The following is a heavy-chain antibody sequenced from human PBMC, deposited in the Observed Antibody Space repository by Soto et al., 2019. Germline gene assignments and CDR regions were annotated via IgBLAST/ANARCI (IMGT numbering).Heavy chain of an antibody. CDR1: GYTFTSYA. J-gene: IGHJ3*02. D-gene: IGHD6-19*01. CDR2: INAGNGNT. Sequence: QVPLVQSGAEVKKPGASVKVSCKASGYTFTSYAMHWVRKAPGQRLEWMGWINAGNGNTKYSQKFQGRVTITRDTCASTAYMEVSSLRSEDTAVDYWARDRRRTAVDGRNAFEIWGHGTMVTVAS. CDR3: ARDRRRTAVDGRNAFEI. V-gene: IGHV1-3*01.